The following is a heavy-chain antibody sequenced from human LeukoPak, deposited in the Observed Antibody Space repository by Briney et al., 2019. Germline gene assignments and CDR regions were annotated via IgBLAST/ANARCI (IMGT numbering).Heavy chain of an antibody. J-gene: IGHJ4*02. CDR2: INSDGSST. CDR1: GFTFSRYW. D-gene: IGHD6-13*01. V-gene: IGHV3-74*01. Sequence: GGSLRLSCAASGFTFSRYWMNWVRQGPGKGLVYVSRINSDGSSTTYADSVKGRFTISRDNAKNTLYLQMNSLRAEDMAVYYCARAWVGSGPGTGDNWGQGTLVTVSS. CDR3: ARAWVGSGPGTGDN.